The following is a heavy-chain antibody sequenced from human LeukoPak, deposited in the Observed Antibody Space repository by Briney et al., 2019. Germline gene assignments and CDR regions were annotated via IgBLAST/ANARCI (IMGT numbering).Heavy chain of an antibody. CDR3: ARDEAAAGGNWFDP. J-gene: IGHJ5*02. D-gene: IGHD6-13*01. V-gene: IGHV4-4*09. CDR1: GGSISSYY. CDR2: IYTSGST. Sequence: PSETLSLTCTVSGGSISSYYWSWIRQPPGKGLEWIGYIYTSGSTNYNPSLKSRVTISVDTSKNQFSLKLSSVTAADTAVYYCARDEAAAGGNWFDPWGQGTLVTVSS.